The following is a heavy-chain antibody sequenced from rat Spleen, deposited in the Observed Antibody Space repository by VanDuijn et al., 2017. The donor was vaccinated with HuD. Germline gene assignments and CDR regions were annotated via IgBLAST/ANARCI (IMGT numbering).Heavy chain of an antibody. CDR2: INPGSGGT. D-gene: IGHD1-11*01. V-gene: IGHV1-60*01. J-gene: IGHJ2*01. CDR3: ARSPTEGTLAAYYFDY. Sequence: QIQLQQSGAELTKPGSSVRISCKASGYTFTNYDISWIKQRPGQALEWIGAINPGSGGTGYNEKFKGEATLTVDKSSSTAFMQLSSLTPEDTAVYYCARSPTEGTLAAYYFDYWGQGVMVTVSS. CDR1: GYTFTNYD.